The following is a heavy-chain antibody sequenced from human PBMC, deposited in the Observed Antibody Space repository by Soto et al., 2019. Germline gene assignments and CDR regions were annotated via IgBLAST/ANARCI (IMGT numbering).Heavy chain of an antibody. D-gene: IGHD3-10*01. Sequence: SETVSLTCTVSGGSISSYYWSWIRQPPGKGLEWIGYIYYSGSTNYNPSLKSRVTISVDTSKNQFSLKLSSVTAADTAVYYCARDSSGRTNWFDPWGQGTLVTVSS. CDR3: ARDSSGRTNWFDP. CDR1: GGSISSYY. CDR2: IYYSGST. J-gene: IGHJ5*02. V-gene: IGHV4-59*01.